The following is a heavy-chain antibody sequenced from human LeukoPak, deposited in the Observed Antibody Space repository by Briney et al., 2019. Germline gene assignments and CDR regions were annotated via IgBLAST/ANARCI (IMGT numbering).Heavy chain of an antibody. Sequence: PGGSLRLSCAASGFTFSSHAMHWVRQAPGKGLEWVTVISFDGSNKYYADSVKGRFTISRDNSKNTVFLRMNSLRAEDTAVYYCARVGGYLDYWGQGTLVTVSS. CDR2: ISFDGSNK. D-gene: IGHD1-26*01. CDR1: GFTFSSHA. J-gene: IGHJ4*02. V-gene: IGHV3-30-3*01. CDR3: ARVGGYLDY.